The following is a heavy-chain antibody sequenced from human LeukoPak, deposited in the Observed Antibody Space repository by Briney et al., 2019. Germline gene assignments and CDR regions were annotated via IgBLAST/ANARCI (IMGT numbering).Heavy chain of an antibody. J-gene: IGHJ4*02. CDR3: ARGGVATIPDPVDY. D-gene: IGHD5-12*01. CDR1: GFTFSSYG. V-gene: IGHV3-30*02. CDR2: IRYDGSNK. Sequence: GGSLRLSCAASGFTFSSYGMHWVRQAPGKGLEWVAFIRYDGSNKYYADSVKGRFTISRDNSKNTLYLQMNSLRAEDTAVYYCARGGVATIPDPVDYWGQGTLVTVSS.